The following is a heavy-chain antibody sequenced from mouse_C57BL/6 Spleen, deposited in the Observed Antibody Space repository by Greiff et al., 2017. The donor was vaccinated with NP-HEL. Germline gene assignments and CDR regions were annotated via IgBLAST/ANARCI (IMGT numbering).Heavy chain of an antibody. CDR2: IRSKSNNYAT. CDR1: GFSFNTYA. V-gene: IGHV10-1*01. CDR3: VRHGGYYLYYAMDY. Sequence: EVNLVESGGGLVQPKGSLKLSCAASGFSFNTYAMNWVRQAPGKGLEWVARIRSKSNNYATYYADSVKDRFTISRDDSESMLYLQMNNLKTEDTAMYYCVRHGGYYLYYAMDYWGQGTSVTVSS. D-gene: IGHD2-3*01. J-gene: IGHJ4*01.